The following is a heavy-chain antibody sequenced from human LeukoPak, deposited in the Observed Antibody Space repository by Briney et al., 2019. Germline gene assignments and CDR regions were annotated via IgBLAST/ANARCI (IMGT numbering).Heavy chain of an antibody. CDR1: GGTFSSYA. D-gene: IGHD2-2*02. J-gene: IGHJ6*03. Sequence: SVKVSCKASGGTFSSYAISWVRQAPGQGLEWMGGIIPIFGTADYAQKFQGRVTITADESTSIAYMELSSLRSEDTAVYYCARVVVPAAIVGYYMDVWGKGTTVTVSS. V-gene: IGHV1-69*13. CDR2: IIPIFGTA. CDR3: ARVVVPAAIVGYYMDV.